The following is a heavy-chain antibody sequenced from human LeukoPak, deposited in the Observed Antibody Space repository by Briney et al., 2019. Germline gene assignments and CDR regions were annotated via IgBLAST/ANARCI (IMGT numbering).Heavy chain of an antibody. J-gene: IGHJ4*02. CDR2: IYYSGST. D-gene: IGHD1-7*01. CDR1: GGSISSGGYY. Sequence: SETLSLTCTVSGGSISSGGYYWSWIRQHPGKGLEWIGYIYYSGSTYYNPSLKSRVTISVDTSKNQFSLKLSSVTAADTAVYYCARARVYNWNYGQEPYYSDYWGQGTLVTVSS. CDR3: ARARVYNWNYGQEPYYSDY. V-gene: IGHV4-31*03.